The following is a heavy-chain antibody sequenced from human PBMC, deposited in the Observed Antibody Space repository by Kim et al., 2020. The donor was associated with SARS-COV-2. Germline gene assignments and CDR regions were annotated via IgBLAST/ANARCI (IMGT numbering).Heavy chain of an antibody. CDR3: AKAFRAAAGPYYYHAMDV. CDR2: VSGNGGST. V-gene: IGHV3-23*01. CDR1: GFTFRSYA. Sequence: GGSLRLSCAASGFTFRSYAMSWVRQAPGKGLEWVSTVSGNGGSTYYADSVRGRFSISRDNSKNTLYLQMNSLRAEDTALYYCAKAFRAAAGPYYYHAMDVWGQGTTVTVSS. J-gene: IGHJ6*02. D-gene: IGHD6-13*01.